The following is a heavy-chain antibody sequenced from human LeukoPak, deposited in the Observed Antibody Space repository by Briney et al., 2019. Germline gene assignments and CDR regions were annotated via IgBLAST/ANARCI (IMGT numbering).Heavy chain of an antibody. V-gene: IGHV4-34*09. D-gene: IGHD3-22*01. CDR2: INHSGST. CDR1: GGSFSGYY. CDR3: AREYDRDSSGYYGFDY. J-gene: IGHJ4*02. Sequence: SETLSLTCAVYGGSFSGYYWSWIRQPPGKGLEWIGEINHSGSTNYNPSLKSRVTISVDTSKNQFSLKLSSVTAADTAVYYCAREYDRDSSGYYGFDYWDQGTLVTVSS.